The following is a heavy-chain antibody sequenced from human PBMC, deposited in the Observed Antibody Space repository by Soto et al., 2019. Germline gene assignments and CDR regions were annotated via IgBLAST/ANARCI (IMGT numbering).Heavy chain of an antibody. Sequence: PSETLSLTCTVSGGSIRSFYWSWIRQPPGKGLEWIGYIYYSGITNYNPSLKSRVTMSVDTSKNQFSLKLSSVTAADTAMYYCTRAPPGSGWYTLFDNWGQGTLVTVSS. D-gene: IGHD6-19*01. J-gene: IGHJ4*02. V-gene: IGHV4-59*01. CDR3: TRAPPGSGWYTLFDN. CDR2: IYYSGIT. CDR1: GGSIRSFY.